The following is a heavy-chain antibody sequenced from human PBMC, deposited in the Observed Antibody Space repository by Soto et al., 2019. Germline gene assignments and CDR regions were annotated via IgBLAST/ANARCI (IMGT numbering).Heavy chain of an antibody. Sequence: GGSLRLSCAASGFTFSSYAMHWVRQAPGKGLEWVAVISYDGSNKYYVDSVKGRFTISRDNSKNTLYLQMNSLRAEDTAVYYCAREPSRGGYSSSWPYYYYYYGMDVWGQGTTVTVSS. CDR3: AREPSRGGYSSSWPYYYYYYGMDV. V-gene: IGHV3-30-3*01. D-gene: IGHD6-13*01. J-gene: IGHJ6*02. CDR2: ISYDGSNK. CDR1: GFTFSSYA.